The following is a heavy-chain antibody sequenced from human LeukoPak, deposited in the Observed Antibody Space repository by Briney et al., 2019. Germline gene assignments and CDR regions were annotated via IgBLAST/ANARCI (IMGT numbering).Heavy chain of an antibody. V-gene: IGHV4-39*01. CDR1: GGSISSSSYY. J-gene: IGHJ4*02. D-gene: IGHD5-18*01. Sequence: PSETLSLTCTVSGGSISSSSYYWGWIRQPPGKGLEWLVSLFYSGSTYYDPSLKSRVTISVDTSKNQFSLKVASVTAADTAVYYCARHSRYGLYYFDYWGQGILVTVSS. CDR2: LFYSGST. CDR3: ARHSRYGLYYFDY.